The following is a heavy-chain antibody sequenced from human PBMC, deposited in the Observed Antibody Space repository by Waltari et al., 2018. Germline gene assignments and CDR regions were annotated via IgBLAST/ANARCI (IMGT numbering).Heavy chain of an antibody. Sequence: EVQLVESGGGLVKPGGSLRLSCAASGITFSTDEMKWVRQAPGKGLEWASSISGSGSHIYYAASVRGRFTISRDNAQSSLYLQMDTLRAEDTAVYYCASRSPPARYNAMDFWGQGTTVTVSS. V-gene: IGHV3-21*06. D-gene: IGHD2-2*01. J-gene: IGHJ6*02. CDR2: ISGSGSHI. CDR3: ASRSPPARYNAMDF. CDR1: GITFSTDE.